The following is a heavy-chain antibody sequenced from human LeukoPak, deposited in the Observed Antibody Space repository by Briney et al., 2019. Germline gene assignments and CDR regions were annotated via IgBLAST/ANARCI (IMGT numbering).Heavy chain of an antibody. CDR3: ASPRDSSGYYSLGELDY. CDR1: GGTFSSYA. Sequence: ASVKVSCKASGGTFSSYAISWVRQAPGQGLEWMGIINPSGGSTSYAQKFQGRVTMTRDTSTSTVYMELSSLRSEDTAVYYCASPRDSSGYYSLGELDYWGQGTLVTVSS. CDR2: INPSGGST. D-gene: IGHD3-22*01. V-gene: IGHV1-46*01. J-gene: IGHJ4*02.